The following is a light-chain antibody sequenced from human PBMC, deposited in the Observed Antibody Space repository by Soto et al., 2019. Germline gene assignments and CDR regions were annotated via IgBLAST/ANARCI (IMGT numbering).Light chain of an antibody. Sequence: QSALTQPPSASGSPGQSVTISCTGTNSDVGGYNYVSCYQQHPDKAPKLMIYEVTKRPSGVPDRFSASKSGNTASLTVSGLQAEDEADYYCSSYAGSNNFVVFGGGTKLTVL. CDR2: EVT. CDR1: NSDVGGYNY. J-gene: IGLJ2*01. V-gene: IGLV2-8*01. CDR3: SSYAGSNNFVV.